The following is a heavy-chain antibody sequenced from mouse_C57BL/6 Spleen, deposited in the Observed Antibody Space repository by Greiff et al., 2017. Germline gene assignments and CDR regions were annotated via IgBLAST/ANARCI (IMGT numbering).Heavy chain of an antibody. J-gene: IGHJ4*01. Sequence: VQLQPSGPELVKPGDSVKISCKASGYSFTGYFMNWVMQSHGKSLEWIGRINPYNGDTFYNQKFKGKATLTVYKSSSTAHMELRSLTSEDSAVYYCARRDAMDYWGQGTSVTVSS. CDR2: INPYNGDT. CDR3: ARRDAMDY. CDR1: GYSFTGYF. V-gene: IGHV1-20*01.